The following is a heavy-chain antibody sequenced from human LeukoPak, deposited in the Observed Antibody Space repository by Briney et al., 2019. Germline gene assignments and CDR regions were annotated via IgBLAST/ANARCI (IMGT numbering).Heavy chain of an antibody. CDR1: GYSISSGYY. Sequence: SETLSLTCAVSGYSISSGYYWGWIRQPPGKGLEWIGSIYHSGSTYYNPSLKSRVTISVDTSKNQSSLKLSSVTAADTAVYYCARDKLAHGAAAGLGYWGQGTLVTVSS. CDR2: IYHSGST. V-gene: IGHV4-38-2*02. CDR3: ARDKLAHGAAAGLGY. D-gene: IGHD6-13*01. J-gene: IGHJ4*02.